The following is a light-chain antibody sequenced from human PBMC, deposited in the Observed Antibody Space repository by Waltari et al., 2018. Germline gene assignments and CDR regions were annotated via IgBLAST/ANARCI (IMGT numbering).Light chain of an antibody. V-gene: IGLV1-44*01. Sequence: QSVLTQPPSTSGTPGLRLPISCSGSHSSLGSTTVTCYLQLPGTAPKLLIFGNNQRPSGVPDRFSCSKSGTSASLAISGLQSEDEADYYCSAWDDSLSGVIFGGGTKLTVL. CDR2: GNN. CDR1: HSSLGSTT. CDR3: SAWDDSLSGVI. J-gene: IGLJ2*01.